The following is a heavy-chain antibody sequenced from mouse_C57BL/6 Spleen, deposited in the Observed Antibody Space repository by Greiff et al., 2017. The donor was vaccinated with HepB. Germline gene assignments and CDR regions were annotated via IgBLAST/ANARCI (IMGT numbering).Heavy chain of an antibody. D-gene: IGHD2-10*02. Sequence: EVKVVESGGGLVKPGGSLKLSCAASGFTFSSYTMSWVRQTPEKRLEWVATISGGGGNTYYPESVKGRFTISRDNAKNTLYLQMSRLRSEDTALYYCAREYGNYFDYWGQGTTLTVSS. CDR1: GFTFSSYT. CDR2: ISGGGGNT. V-gene: IGHV5-9*01. CDR3: AREYGNYFDY. J-gene: IGHJ2*01.